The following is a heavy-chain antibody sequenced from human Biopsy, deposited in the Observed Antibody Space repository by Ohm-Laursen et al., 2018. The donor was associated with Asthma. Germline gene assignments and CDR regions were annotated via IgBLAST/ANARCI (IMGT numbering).Heavy chain of an antibody. V-gene: IGHV1-69*13. CDR2: LIPVLGTP. D-gene: IGHD5-12*01. Sequence: SVKVSCNASGDSFSNYAISWVRQAPGQGLEWMGGLIPVLGTPDHAQMFEGRVTITADESTCTAYMELSSLSSEDTAVYYCARGYSGSDRIVYYYSGLEVWGQGTTVTVSS. J-gene: IGHJ6*02. CDR3: ARGYSGSDRIVYYYSGLEV. CDR1: GDSFSNYA.